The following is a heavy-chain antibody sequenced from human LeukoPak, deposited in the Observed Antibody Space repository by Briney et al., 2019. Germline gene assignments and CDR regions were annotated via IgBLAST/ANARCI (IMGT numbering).Heavy chain of an antibody. CDR3: ARTLSSGYPNYYYYMDV. Sequence: NPSETLSLTCTVSGGSISTYYWSWIRQPPGKGLEWIGYIYYSGSTNYNPSLKSRVTISVDTSKKQFSLKLSSVTAADTAVYYCARTLSSGYPNYYYYMDVWGKGTTVTVSS. J-gene: IGHJ6*03. CDR1: GGSISTYY. CDR2: IYYSGST. D-gene: IGHD3-22*01. V-gene: IGHV4-59*01.